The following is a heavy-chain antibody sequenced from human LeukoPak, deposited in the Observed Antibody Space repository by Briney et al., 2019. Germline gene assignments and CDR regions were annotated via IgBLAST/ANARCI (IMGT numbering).Heavy chain of an antibody. Sequence: SVTVTCKASGGTFSSYAISWVRQAPGQGLEWMGGIIPIYGTANYAQKFQGRVTITADKSTSTDYMELSSLRSEDTAVYYCARNIVATIPYEYAFEIWGQGTMVTVSS. CDR1: GGTFSSYA. V-gene: IGHV1-69*06. CDR2: IIPIYGTA. D-gene: IGHD5-12*01. CDR3: ARNIVATIPYEYAFEI. J-gene: IGHJ3*02.